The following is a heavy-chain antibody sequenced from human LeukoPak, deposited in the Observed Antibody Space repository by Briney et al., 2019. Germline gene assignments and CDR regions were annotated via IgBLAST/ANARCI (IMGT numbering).Heavy chain of an antibody. CDR3: ARASFLLMSPGYFDY. D-gene: IGHD3-9*01. J-gene: IGHJ4*02. CDR2: INHSGST. V-gene: IGHV4-34*01. Sequence: SETLSLTCAVYGGSFSGYYWSWIRQPPGKGLEWIGEINHSGSTNYNPSLKSRVTISVDTSKNQFSLKLSSVTAADTAVYYCARASFLLMSPGYFDYWGQGTLVTASS. CDR1: GGSFSGYY.